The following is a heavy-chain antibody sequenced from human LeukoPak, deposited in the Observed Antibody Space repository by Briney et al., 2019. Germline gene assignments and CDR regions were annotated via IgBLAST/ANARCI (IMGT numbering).Heavy chain of an antibody. J-gene: IGHJ2*01. D-gene: IGHD2-8*01. CDR2: IIPIFGTA. Sequence: ASVRVSCKASGGTFSSYAISWVRQAPGQGLEWMGGIIPIFGTANYAQKFQGRVTITADKSTSTAYMELSRLRSEDTAVYYCARHPMYAGLGWYFDLWGRGTLVTVSS. CDR1: GGTFSSYA. V-gene: IGHV1-69*06. CDR3: ARHPMYAGLGWYFDL.